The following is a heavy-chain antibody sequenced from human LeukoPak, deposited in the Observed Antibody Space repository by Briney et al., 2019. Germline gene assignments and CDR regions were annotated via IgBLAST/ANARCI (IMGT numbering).Heavy chain of an antibody. CDR2: IYYSGST. J-gene: IGHJ4*02. V-gene: IGHV4-30-4*01. CDR3: ARDRRYYYDSSGYYLYYFDY. CDR1: GGSISSGDYY. D-gene: IGHD3-22*01. Sequence: SETLSLTCTVSGGSISSGDYYWRWIRQPPGKGLEWIGYIYYSGSTYYNPSLKSRVTISVDTSKNQFSLKLSSMTAADTAVYYCARDRRYYYDSSGYYLYYFDYWGQGTLVTVSS.